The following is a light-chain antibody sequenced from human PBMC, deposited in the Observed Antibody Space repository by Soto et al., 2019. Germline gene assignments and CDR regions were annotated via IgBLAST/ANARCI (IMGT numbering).Light chain of an antibody. V-gene: IGKV3-11*01. Sequence: EIVLTQSPATLSLSPGERATLSCRASQSLSNYLAWYQQKPGQAPRLLIYDASNRATGIPARFSGSGSGTDFTLTISSLEPEDFAVYYCQHRRNWPLTFGGGTNVEIK. CDR3: QHRRNWPLT. CDR1: QSLSNY. J-gene: IGKJ4*01. CDR2: DAS.